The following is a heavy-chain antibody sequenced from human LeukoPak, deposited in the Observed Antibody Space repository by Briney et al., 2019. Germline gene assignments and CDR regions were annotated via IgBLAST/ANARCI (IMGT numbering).Heavy chain of an antibody. V-gene: IGHV4-34*01. J-gene: IGHJ4*02. CDR2: IDHSGIT. D-gene: IGHD3-10*01. CDR3: ASGDGEGWHHY. CDR1: GGSFSDYY. Sequence: SETLSLTCVVYGGSFSDYYWSWIRQPLGKGLEWIGEIDHSGITNYNPSLKSRVSISVDTSKNQFSLNLSSVTAADTAVYYCASGDGEGWHHYWGQGTLVTVST.